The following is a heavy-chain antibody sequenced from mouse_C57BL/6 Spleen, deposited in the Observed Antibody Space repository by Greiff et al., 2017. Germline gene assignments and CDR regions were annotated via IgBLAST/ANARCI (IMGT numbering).Heavy chain of an antibody. V-gene: IGHV2-4*01. CDR1: GFSLTSYG. Sequence: QVQLKESGPGLVQPSQSLSITCTVSGFSLTSYGVHWVRQPPGKGLEWLGVIWSGGSTDYNAAFISRLSISKDNSKSQVFFKMNSLQADDTAIYYCAKNYYSNYYAMDYWGQGTSVTVSS. D-gene: IGHD2-5*01. J-gene: IGHJ4*01. CDR2: IWSGGST. CDR3: AKNYYSNYYAMDY.